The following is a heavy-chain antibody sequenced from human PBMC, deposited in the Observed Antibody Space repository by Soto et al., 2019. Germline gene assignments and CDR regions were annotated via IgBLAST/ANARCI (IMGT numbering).Heavy chain of an antibody. J-gene: IGHJ4*02. V-gene: IGHV4-61*01. CDR1: GGSVRSGSYY. Sequence: PSETLSLTCTVSGGSVRSGSYYWSWIRQPPRKGLEWIGYIYYSGSTNYNPSLKSRVTISVDTSKNQFSLKLSSVTAADTAVYYCARATPPYYYDSSGHFDYWGQGTLVTVSS. CDR3: ARATPPYYYDSSGHFDY. D-gene: IGHD3-22*01. CDR2: IYYSGST.